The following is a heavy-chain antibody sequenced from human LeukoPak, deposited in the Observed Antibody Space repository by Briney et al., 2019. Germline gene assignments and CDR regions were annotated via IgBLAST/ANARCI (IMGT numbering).Heavy chain of an antibody. CDR3: ARVNDCSRASCFTSWFDP. J-gene: IGHJ5*02. CDR2: VYYGGSP. CDR1: GGSITSDNFY. D-gene: IGHD2-2*02. Sequence: SETLSLTCTVSGGSITSDNFYWGWIRQPPGKGLEWVGSVYYGGSPYYNPSLTSRVTMSVDTSENQFSLKLTSVTAADTAVYYCARVNDCSRASCFTSWFDPWGQEPWSPSPQ. V-gene: IGHV4-39*07.